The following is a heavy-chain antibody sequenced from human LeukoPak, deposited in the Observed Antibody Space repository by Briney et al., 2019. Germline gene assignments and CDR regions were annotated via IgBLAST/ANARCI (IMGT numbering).Heavy chain of an antibody. D-gene: IGHD6-6*01. CDR3: ATAIAARPGDI. J-gene: IGHJ3*02. V-gene: IGHV3-74*01. Sequence: GGSLRLSCAASGFTFSSYWMHWVRQAPGKGLVWVSRINSDGSSTSYADSVKGRFTISRDNAKNTLYLQMNSLRAEDTAVYYCATAIAARPGDIWGQGTMVTVSS. CDR2: INSDGSST. CDR1: GFTFSSYW.